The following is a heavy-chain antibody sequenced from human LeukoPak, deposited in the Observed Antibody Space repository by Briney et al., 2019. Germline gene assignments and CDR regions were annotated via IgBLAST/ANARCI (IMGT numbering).Heavy chain of an antibody. J-gene: IGHJ3*02. CDR3: AREMYYDFWSGLDI. V-gene: IGHV4-59*02. CDR2: IYYSGGT. CDR1: GGSVSSHY. D-gene: IGHD3-3*01. Sequence: SETLSLICTVSGGSVSSHYWSWIRQPPGKGLEWIGYIYYSGGTNYNPSLKSRVTISVDTSKNQFSLKLSSVTAADTAVYYCAREMYYDFWSGLDIWGQGTMVTVSS.